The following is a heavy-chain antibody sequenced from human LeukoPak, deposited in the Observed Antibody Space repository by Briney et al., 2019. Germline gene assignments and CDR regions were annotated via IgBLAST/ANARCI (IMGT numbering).Heavy chain of an antibody. CDR3: ATDREGDPSAYYLV. D-gene: IGHD3-22*01. J-gene: IGHJ4*02. CDR1: GFDVSNNY. V-gene: IGHV3-53*01. CDR2: LYSGGYT. Sequence: GGSLRLSCAASGFDVSNNYMSWVRQAPGKGLEWVSVLYSGGYTYYADSVKGRFTISRDNSKNTLFLQMNSLRAEDSAVYYCATDREGDPSAYYLVGGQGTLITVSS.